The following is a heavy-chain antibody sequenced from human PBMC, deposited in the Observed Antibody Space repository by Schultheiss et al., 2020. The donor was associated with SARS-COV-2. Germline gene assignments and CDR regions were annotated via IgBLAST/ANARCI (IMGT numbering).Heavy chain of an antibody. CDR2: IKQDGSEK. Sequence: GGSLRLSCAASGFTFSSYWMSWVRQAPGKGLEWVANIKQDGSEKYYVDSVKGRFTISRDNAKNSLYLQMNSLRAEDTAVYFCARDQRAGTDLFDYWGQGTLVTVSS. CDR1: GFTFSSYW. V-gene: IGHV3-7*03. D-gene: IGHD1-7*01. CDR3: ARDQRAGTDLFDY. J-gene: IGHJ4*02.